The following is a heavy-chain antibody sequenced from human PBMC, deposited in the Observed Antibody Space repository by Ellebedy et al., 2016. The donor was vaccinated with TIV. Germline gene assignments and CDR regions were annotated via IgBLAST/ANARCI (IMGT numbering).Heavy chain of an antibody. CDR2: FGSGGST. V-gene: IGHV3-48*02. Sequence: GESLKISCAASGFTLSSYNMNWVRQAPGKGLEWVSYFGSGGSTIYADSVKGRFTMSRDSAKNSLYLQMNSLKDEDTAVYYCARSTVTDYWGQGTLVTVSS. CDR3: ARSTVTDY. CDR1: GFTLSSYN. D-gene: IGHD4-17*01. J-gene: IGHJ4*02.